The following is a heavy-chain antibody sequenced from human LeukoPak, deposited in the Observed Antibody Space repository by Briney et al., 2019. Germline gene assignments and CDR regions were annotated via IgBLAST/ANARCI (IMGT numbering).Heavy chain of an antibody. CDR1: GASISDSY. J-gene: IGHJ4*02. V-gene: IGHV4-59*08. Sequence: SETLSLTCSVSGASISDSYWTWIRQPPGKTLDWIGYIYYTGDNDYNPSLKSRVTMSVDTSKSHLSLKLTSVTAADTAVYYCARFTARAREIDYWGQGILVTVSS. CDR2: IYYTGDN. CDR3: ARFTARAREIDY. D-gene: IGHD6-6*01.